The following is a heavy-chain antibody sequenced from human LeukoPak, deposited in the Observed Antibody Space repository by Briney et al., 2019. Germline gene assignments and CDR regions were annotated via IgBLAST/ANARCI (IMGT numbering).Heavy chain of an antibody. V-gene: IGHV4-59*01. J-gene: IGHJ6*02. CDR3: ARGHYGYYYYYGMDV. D-gene: IGHD3-10*01. CDR1: GGSISSYY. CDR2: IYYSGST. Sequence: NPSETLSLTCTVSGGSISSYYWSWIRQPPGKGLEWIGYIYYSGSTNYNPSLKSRVTISVDTSKNQFSLKLSSVTAADTAVYYCARGHYGYYYYYGMDVWGQGTTVTVSS.